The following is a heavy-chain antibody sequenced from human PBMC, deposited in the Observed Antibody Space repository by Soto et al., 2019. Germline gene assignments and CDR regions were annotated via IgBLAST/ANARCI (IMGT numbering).Heavy chain of an antibody. CDR2: FDPEDGET. CDR1: GYTLTELS. D-gene: IGHD3-9*01. J-gene: IGHJ6*02. Sequence: ASVKVSCKVSGYTLTELSMHWVRQAPGEGLEWMGGFDPEDGETIYAQKFQGRVTMTEDTSTDTAYMELSSLRSEDTAVYYCARGSDILTGYYNYYYYCMDVWGQGTTVTVSS. CDR3: ARGSDILTGYYNYYYYCMDV. V-gene: IGHV1-24*01.